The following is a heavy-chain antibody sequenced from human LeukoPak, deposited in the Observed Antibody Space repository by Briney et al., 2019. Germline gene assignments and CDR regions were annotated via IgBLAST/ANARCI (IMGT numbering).Heavy chain of an antibody. D-gene: IGHD6-19*01. CDR2: ISPYNGNT. Sequence: ASVKVSCKASGYTFTSYGINWVRQAPGQGLEWMGWISPYNGNTNYAQKLQGRVTMTTDTSTSTAYMELRSLRSDDTAVYYGAREYSSGWYVLGGSYYYMDVWGKGTTVTVSS. J-gene: IGHJ6*03. V-gene: IGHV1-18*01. CDR3: AREYSSGWYVLGGSYYYMDV. CDR1: GYTFTSYG.